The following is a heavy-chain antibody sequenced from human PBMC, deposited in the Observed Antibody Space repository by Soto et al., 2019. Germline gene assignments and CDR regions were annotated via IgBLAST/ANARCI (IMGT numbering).Heavy chain of an antibody. V-gene: IGHV2-5*02. D-gene: IGHD3-10*01. CDR3: APLAYYGSGSYTY. J-gene: IGHJ4*02. CDR1: GFSLSTSGVG. CDR2: VYWDDDK. Sequence: QITLKESGPTLVKPTQTLMLTCTFSGFSLSTSGVGVGWIRQPPGKALEWLASVYWDDDKRYSPSLESRLTITKDNSKNQVVLTLTNMDPLDTATYYCAPLAYYGSGSYTYWGQGTLVTVS.